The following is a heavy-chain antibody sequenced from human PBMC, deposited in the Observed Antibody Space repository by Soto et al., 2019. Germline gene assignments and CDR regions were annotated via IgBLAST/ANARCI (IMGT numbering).Heavy chain of an antibody. CDR1: GGSFSDYY. CDR2: INHSGST. V-gene: IGHV4-34*01. D-gene: IGHD2-8*01. J-gene: IGHJ6*02. CDR3: ARGRGEGALYYYRGMDL. Sequence: SETLSLTCAVYGGSFSDYYWSWIRQPPGKGLEWIGEINHSGSTNYNQSLKSRVTISVDTSNNQFSLKLSSVTAADTAVYYCARGRGEGALYYYRGMDLWGQXTTVTVSS.